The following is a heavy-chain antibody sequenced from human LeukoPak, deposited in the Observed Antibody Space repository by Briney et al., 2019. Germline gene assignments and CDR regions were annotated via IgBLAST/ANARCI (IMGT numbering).Heavy chain of an antibody. J-gene: IGHJ4*02. CDR2: MSPVSGIG. D-gene: IGHD2-2*01. CDR1: GYIFNNFD. V-gene: IGHV1-8*01. CDR3: ARAPMGTAALY. Sequence: GASVKVSCKGSGYIFNNFDINWVRQAPGQGLEWMGWMSPVSGIGGSAQRFQGRVTLTRDTSISTAYMEVSNLRSDDTAFYYCARAPMGTAALYWGQGTLVTVSS.